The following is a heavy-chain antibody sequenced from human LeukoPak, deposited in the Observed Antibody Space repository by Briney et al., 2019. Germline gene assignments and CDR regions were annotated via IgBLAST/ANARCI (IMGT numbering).Heavy chain of an antibody. D-gene: IGHD6-19*01. CDR2: INHSGST. CDR1: GGSFSGYY. CDR3: ARVLEGSSGQHWYFDL. Sequence: SETLSLTCAVYGGSFSGYYWSWIRQPPGKGLEWVGEINHSGSTNYNPSLKSRVTISVDTSKNQFSLKLSSVTAADTAVYYCARVLEGSSGQHWYFDLWGRGTLVTVSS. V-gene: IGHV4-34*01. J-gene: IGHJ2*01.